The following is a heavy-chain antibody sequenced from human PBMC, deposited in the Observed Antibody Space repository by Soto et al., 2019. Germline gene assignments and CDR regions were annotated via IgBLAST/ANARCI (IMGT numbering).Heavy chain of an antibody. J-gene: IGHJ4*02. CDR3: AREVQVHTPAFVY. D-gene: IGHD3-10*01. CDR1: GCTFNTYA. Sequence: QVQLVQSGAEMKKPGSSVKVSCQSSGCTFNTYAMNWVRQAPGQGPEWIGDISPMFGAANYAPKFQGRVTITADESTGTSYMQFSSLTSEDTALYFCAREVQVHTPAFVYWGQGTLVTVSS. CDR2: ISPMFGAA. V-gene: IGHV1-69*19.